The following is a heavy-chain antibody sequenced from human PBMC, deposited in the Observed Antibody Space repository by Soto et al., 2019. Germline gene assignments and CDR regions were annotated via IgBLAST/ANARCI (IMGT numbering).Heavy chain of an antibody. CDR2: IDPSDSYT. V-gene: IGHV5-10-1*01. CDR1: GYTFTTYW. CDR3: ARSFDSSSTYGVDV. J-gene: IGHJ6*02. Sequence: PGESLKISCKGSGYTFTTYWINWVRQMPGKGLEWMGRIDPSDSYTKYSPSFQGHVITSADKSISTAYLHWSSLKASDTAIYYCARSFDSSSTYGVDVWGQGTTVTVSS. D-gene: IGHD6-13*01.